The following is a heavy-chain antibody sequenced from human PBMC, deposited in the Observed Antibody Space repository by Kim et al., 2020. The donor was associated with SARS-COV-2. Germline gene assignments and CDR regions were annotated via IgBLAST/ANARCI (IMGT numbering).Heavy chain of an antibody. CDR1: GGSISISSYY. D-gene: IGHD3-9*01. Sequence: SETLSLTCTVSGGSISISSYYWGWIRQPPGKGLEWIGSIYYSGSTYYNPSLKSRVTISVDTSKNQFSLKLSSGTAADTAVYYCARLYYDILTGPVIGAGNWFEPWGQGTLVTVSS. CDR3: ARLYYDILTGPVIGAGNWFEP. V-gene: IGHV4-39*01. J-gene: IGHJ5*02. CDR2: IYYSGST.